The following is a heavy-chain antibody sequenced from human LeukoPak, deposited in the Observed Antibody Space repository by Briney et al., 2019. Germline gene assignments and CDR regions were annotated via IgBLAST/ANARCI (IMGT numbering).Heavy chain of an antibody. J-gene: IGHJ4*02. V-gene: IGHV4-39*07. CDR3: ARVMSRQQLVHY. CDR2: INHSGST. Sequence: SETLSLTCTVSGGSISSTTSYWAWIRQPPGKGLEWIGEINHSGSTNYNPSLKSRVTISVDTSKNQFSLKLSSVTAADTAVYYCARVMSRQQLVHYWGQGTLVTVSS. D-gene: IGHD6-13*01. CDR1: GGSISSTTSY.